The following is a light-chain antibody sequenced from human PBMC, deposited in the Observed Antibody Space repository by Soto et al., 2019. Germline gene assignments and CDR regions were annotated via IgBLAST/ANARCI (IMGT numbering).Light chain of an antibody. V-gene: IGKV3-20*01. J-gene: IGKJ1*01. CDR2: GAS. Sequence: EVVLSMSPGTLSLSPGERATLSCRASQSVSNNYLAWYQQKPGQAPRLLIYGASNRATGIPDRFSGSGSGTDFTLTISRLEPDDFAVYYCQQYGSSGTFGQGTKVDI. CDR1: QSVSNNY. CDR3: QQYGSSGT.